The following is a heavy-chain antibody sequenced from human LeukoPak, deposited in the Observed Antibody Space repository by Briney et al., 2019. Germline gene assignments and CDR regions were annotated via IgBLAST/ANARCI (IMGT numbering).Heavy chain of an antibody. CDR1: GFTFSSHW. CDR2: IKDDGSHT. V-gene: IGHV3-74*01. CDR3: ARGSGIITGIDE. J-gene: IGHJ4*02. Sequence: GGSLRLSCAASGFTFSSHWMHWVRQAPGKGLVWVSRIKDDGSHTNYADSVRGRFTISRDNAKNTLSLQMNSLRAEDTAVYYCARGSGIITGIDEWGQGTLVTVSS. D-gene: IGHD6-25*01.